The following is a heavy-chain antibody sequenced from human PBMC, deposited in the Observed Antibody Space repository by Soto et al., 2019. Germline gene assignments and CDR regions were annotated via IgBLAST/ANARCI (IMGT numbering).Heavy chain of an antibody. Sequence: GSLRLSCAASGFTFSSYSMNWVRQAPGKGLEWVSSISSSSSYIYYADTVKGRFTISRDNAKNSLYLQMNSLRAEDTAVYYCARENLTYYDFWSGLTRPYYYYGMDVWGQGTTVTVSS. D-gene: IGHD3-3*01. CDR3: ARENLTYYDFWSGLTRPYYYYGMDV. J-gene: IGHJ6*02. V-gene: IGHV3-21*01. CDR2: ISSSSSYI. CDR1: GFTFSSYS.